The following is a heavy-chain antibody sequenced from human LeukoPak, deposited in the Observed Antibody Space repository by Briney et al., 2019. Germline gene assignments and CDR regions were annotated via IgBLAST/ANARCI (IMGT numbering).Heavy chain of an antibody. V-gene: IGHV3-49*03. D-gene: IGHD1-26*01. CDR2: IISKAYGGTT. CDR1: GFTSGVYA. J-gene: IGHJ4*02. CDR3: TRDRYSGSYYGDY. Sequence: GGSLRLSCTASGFTSGVYAMSWFRHAPGRGLEWVGFIISKAYGGTTEYAASVKGRFTISRDDSKSIAYLQMNSLKTEDTAVYYCTRDRYSGSYYGDYWGQGTLVTVSS.